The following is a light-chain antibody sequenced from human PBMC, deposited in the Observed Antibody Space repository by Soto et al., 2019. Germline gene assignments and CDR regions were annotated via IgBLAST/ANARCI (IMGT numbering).Light chain of an antibody. CDR1: QSVSSSY. CDR2: GAS. V-gene: IGKV3-20*01. Sequence: EIVLTQSPGTLSLSPGERATLSCRASQSVSSSYLAWYQQKPGQAPRLLIYGASSRATGIPDRFSGSGSGTDFTLTIIRLEPEDFAVYYCQHYESSPVTFGQGTKVEIK. CDR3: QHYESSPVT. J-gene: IGKJ1*01.